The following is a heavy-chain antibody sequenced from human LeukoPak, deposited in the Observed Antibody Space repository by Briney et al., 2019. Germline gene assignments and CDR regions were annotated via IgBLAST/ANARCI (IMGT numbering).Heavy chain of an antibody. V-gene: IGHV4-4*07. J-gene: IGHJ5*02. CDR2: IYTSGST. D-gene: IGHD3-22*01. CDR1: GGSISSYY. Sequence: SETLSLTCTVSGGSISSYYWSWIRQPAGKGLEWIGRIYTSGSTNYNPSLKSRVTMSVDTSKNQFSLKLSSVTAADTAVYYCARVLRGNYYDSSGTFDPWGQGTLVTVSS. CDR3: ARVLRGNYYDSSGTFDP.